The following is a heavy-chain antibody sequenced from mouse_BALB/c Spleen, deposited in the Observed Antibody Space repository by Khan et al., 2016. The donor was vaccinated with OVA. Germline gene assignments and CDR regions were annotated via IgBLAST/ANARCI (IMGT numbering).Heavy chain of an antibody. CDR1: GYSITSEYT. CDR3: ARKDYNNYDPFPY. J-gene: IGHJ3*01. D-gene: IGHD2-4*01. Sequence: EVKLLESGPGLVKPSQSLSLTCTVTGYSITSEYTWNWIRQFPGNKLEWMGFIRNSGYTRYNPSLKSRISITRDTSKNQFFLQLNSVTSEDTATYYCARKDYNNYDPFPYWGQGTLVTVSA. V-gene: IGHV3-2*02. CDR2: IRNSGYT.